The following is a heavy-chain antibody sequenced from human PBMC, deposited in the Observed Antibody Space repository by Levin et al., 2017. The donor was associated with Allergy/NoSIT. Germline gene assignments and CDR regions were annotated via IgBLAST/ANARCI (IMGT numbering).Heavy chain of an antibody. CDR3: AKDLAVAGRSDAFDI. CDR2: ISWNSGSI. V-gene: IGHV3-9*01. CDR1: GFTFDDYA. J-gene: IGHJ3*02. Sequence: LPCAASGFTFDDYAMHWVRQAPPQGLERVSGISWNSGSIGYADSVKGRFTISRDNAKNSLYLQMNSLRAEDTALYYCAKDLAVAGRSDAFDIWGQGTMVTVSS. D-gene: IGHD6-19*01.